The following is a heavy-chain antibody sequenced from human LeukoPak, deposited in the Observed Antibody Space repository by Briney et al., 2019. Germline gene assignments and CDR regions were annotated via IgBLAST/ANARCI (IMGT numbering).Heavy chain of an antibody. CDR3: ARRDGSIKGVDM. V-gene: IGHV5-51*01. CDR2: IYPGDSDT. J-gene: IGHJ3*02. D-gene: IGHD1-26*01. CDR1: GYSFASQW. Sequence: GESLKISCKGSGYSFASQWIGWVRQMPGKGLEWMGIIYPGDSDTRYSLSFQGQVIISADKFINTAYLQWSSLKASDTAMYYCARRDGSIKGVDMWGQGTMVTVSS.